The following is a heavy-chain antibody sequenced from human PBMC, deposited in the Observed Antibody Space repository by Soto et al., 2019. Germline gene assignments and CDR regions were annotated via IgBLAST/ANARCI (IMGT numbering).Heavy chain of an antibody. Sequence: SETLSLTCAVYGGSFSGYYWSWIRQPPGKGLEWIGEINHSGSTNYNPSLKSRVTISVDTSKNQFSLKLSSVTAADTAMYYCARLSSSSPGMDVWGQGTTVTVSS. CDR1: GGSFSGYY. V-gene: IGHV4-34*01. CDR3: ARLSSSSPGMDV. CDR2: INHSGST. D-gene: IGHD6-6*01. J-gene: IGHJ6*02.